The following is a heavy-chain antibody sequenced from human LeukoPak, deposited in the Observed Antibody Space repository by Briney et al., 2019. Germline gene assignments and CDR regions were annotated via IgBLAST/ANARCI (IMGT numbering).Heavy chain of an antibody. CDR2: VFDSGST. Sequence: SETLSLTCTVSGGXFNNYYWSRIRQPPGKGLEWIGYVFDSGSTNYNPSLQSRVTISLDTSKNQFSLRLSSVTAADTAVYYSVRDTHGGFYFDYWGQGALVTVSS. D-gene: IGHD3-10*01. V-gene: IGHV4-59*01. J-gene: IGHJ4*02. CDR3: VRDTHGGFYFDY. CDR1: GGXFNNYY.